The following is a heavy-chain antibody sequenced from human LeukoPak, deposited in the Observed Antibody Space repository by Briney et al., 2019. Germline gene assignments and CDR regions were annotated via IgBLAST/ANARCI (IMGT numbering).Heavy chain of an antibody. CDR2: IYYSGST. D-gene: IGHD2-15*01. Sequence: SETLSLTCTVSGGSISSGGYYWSWIRRHPGKGLEWIGYIYYSGSTYYNPSLKSRVTISVDTSKNQFSLKLSSVTAADTAVYYCARSGGDDAFDIWGQGTMVTVSS. CDR1: GGSISSGGYY. V-gene: IGHV4-31*03. CDR3: ARSGGDDAFDI. J-gene: IGHJ3*02.